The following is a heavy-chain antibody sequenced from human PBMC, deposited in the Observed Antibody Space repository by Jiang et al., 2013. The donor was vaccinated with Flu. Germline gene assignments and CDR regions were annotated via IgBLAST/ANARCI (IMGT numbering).Heavy chain of an antibody. J-gene: IGHJ3*02. Sequence: KPTQTLTLTCTFSGFSLSTRGMCVFWIRQPPGKALEWLARIDWDDDKDYSTSLKTRLTLSKDTSKNQVVLTMTNMDPVDTATYYCARLWIRYNAFDIWGRGTMVTVSS. CDR1: GFSLSTRGMC. V-gene: IGHV2-70*11. CDR3: ARLWIRYNAFDI. D-gene: IGHD5-18*01. CDR2: IDWDDDK.